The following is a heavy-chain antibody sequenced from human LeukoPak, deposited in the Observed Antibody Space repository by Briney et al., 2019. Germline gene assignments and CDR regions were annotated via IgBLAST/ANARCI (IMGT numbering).Heavy chain of an antibody. D-gene: IGHD5-18*01. J-gene: IGHJ4*02. Sequence: PGGSLRLSCAASGFTFSSYWMSWVRQAPGKGLEWVAVISSDGSNKYYADSVKGRFTISRDNSKNTLYLQMNSLRAEDTAVYYCAKRGYSYSFDYWGQGTLVTVSS. V-gene: IGHV3-30*18. CDR1: GFTFSSYW. CDR3: AKRGYSYSFDY. CDR2: ISSDGSNK.